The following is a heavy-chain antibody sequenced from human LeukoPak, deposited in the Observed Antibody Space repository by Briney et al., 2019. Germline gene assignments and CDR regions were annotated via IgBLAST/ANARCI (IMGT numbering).Heavy chain of an antibody. Sequence: GASVKVSCKASGYTFTSYYMHWVRQAPGQGLEWMGIINPSGGSTSYGQKFQGRVTMTRDTSTSTVYMELSSLRSEDTAVYYCARAGCSSTSCYGGGDAFDIWGQGTMVTVSS. D-gene: IGHD2-2*01. CDR3: ARAGCSSTSCYGGGDAFDI. CDR1: GYTFTSYY. CDR2: INPSGGST. J-gene: IGHJ3*02. V-gene: IGHV1-46*01.